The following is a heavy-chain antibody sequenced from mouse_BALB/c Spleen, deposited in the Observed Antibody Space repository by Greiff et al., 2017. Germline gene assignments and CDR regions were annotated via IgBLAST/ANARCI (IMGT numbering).Heavy chain of an antibody. D-gene: IGHD1-1*01. CDR3: ARVYGSTLEDY. CDR2: IRNKANGYTT. CDR1: GFTFTDYY. Sequence: EVMLVESGGGLVQPGGSLRLSCATSGFTFTDYYMSWVRQPPGKALEWLGFIRNKANGYTTEYSASVKGRFTISRDNSQSILYLHMNTLRAEDSATYDCARVYGSTLEDYWGQGTSVTVSS. J-gene: IGHJ4*01. V-gene: IGHV7-3*02.